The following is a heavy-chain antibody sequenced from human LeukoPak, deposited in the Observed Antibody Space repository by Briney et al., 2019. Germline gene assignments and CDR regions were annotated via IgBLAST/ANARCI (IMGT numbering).Heavy chain of an antibody. D-gene: IGHD3-10*01. J-gene: IGHJ4*02. CDR2: INQDGSEK. V-gene: IGHV3-7*01. CDR3: ARDPIGGRPDYLDL. CDR1: GFTLSSYW. Sequence: GGSLRLSCAASGFTLSSYWMSWVRQAPGKGLEWVANINQDGSEKSYVDSVKGRFTISRDNSKNTLYLEMKSLRGVDTALYFCARDPIGGRPDYLDLWGQGTPVTVSS.